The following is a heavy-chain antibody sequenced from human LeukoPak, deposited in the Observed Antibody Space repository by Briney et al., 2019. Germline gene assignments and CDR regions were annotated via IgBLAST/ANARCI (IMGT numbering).Heavy chain of an antibody. J-gene: IGHJ4*01. CDR1: GFTFSSYS. CDR3: ARDHGIPGSGSYRFDY. CDR2: ISSSSSYI. Sequence: GGSLRLSCAPSGFTFSSYSMSWVRQAPGKGLEWVSSISSSSSYIYYADSVKGRFTISRDYAKNLLYLQMNSLRIEDTAVYYCARDHGIPGSGSYRFDYWGHGTLVTVSS. V-gene: IGHV3-21*06. D-gene: IGHD3-10*01.